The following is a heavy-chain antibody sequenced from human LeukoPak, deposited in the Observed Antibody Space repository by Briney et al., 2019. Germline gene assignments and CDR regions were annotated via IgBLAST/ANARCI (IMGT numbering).Heavy chain of an antibody. CDR2: ISFGGSKK. Sequence: PGGSLRLSCAASGFTFSRSAMHWVRQAPGKGLEWVAVISFGGSKKYYADSVRGRFTISRDDPKNTLYLQMNSLRAEDTAVYYCARDLRNSGYVDYWGQGTLVTVSS. CDR1: GFTFSRSA. V-gene: IGHV3-30-3*01. D-gene: IGHD5-12*01. CDR3: ARDLRNSGYVDY. J-gene: IGHJ4*02.